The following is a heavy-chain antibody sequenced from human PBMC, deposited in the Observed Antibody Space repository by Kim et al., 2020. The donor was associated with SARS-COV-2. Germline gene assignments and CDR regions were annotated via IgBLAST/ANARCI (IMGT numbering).Heavy chain of an antibody. Sequence: YIYYADSVKGRFTISRDNAKNSLYLQMNSLRAEDTAVYYCARTVDWYFDLWGRGTLVTVSS. J-gene: IGHJ2*01. V-gene: IGHV3-21*01. CDR2: YI. CDR3: ARTVDWYFDL.